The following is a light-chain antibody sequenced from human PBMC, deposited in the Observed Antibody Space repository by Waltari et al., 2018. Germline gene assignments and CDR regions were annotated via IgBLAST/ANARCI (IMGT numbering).Light chain of an antibody. V-gene: IGKV1-5*01. CDR3: QQYNSYWT. J-gene: IGKJ1*01. CDR1: QSISSW. CDR2: DAS. Sequence: DIQMTQSPSTLSASVGDRVTITCRASQSISSWLAWYQPKPGKAPKLLFYDASSLERGVPSRFSGSGSGTEFTLTISSLQPDDFATYYCQQYNSYWTFGQGTKVEIK.